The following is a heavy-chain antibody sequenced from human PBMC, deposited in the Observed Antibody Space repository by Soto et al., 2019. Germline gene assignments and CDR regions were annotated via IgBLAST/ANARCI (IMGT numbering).Heavy chain of an antibody. CDR2: ISSSGST. V-gene: IGHV4-4*07. CDR3: AREGTYSAYNFAHGIQLWSFDF. CDR1: GGSINTFY. J-gene: IGHJ4*02. Sequence: PSETLSLTCTVSGGSINTFYWSWVRQPAGKGLEWNGRISSSGSTSFNPSLESRVAMSVDTSKNHFSLNLSSVTAADMAVYYCAREGTYSAYNFAHGIQLWSFDFWGQGALVTVSS. D-gene: IGHD5-12*01.